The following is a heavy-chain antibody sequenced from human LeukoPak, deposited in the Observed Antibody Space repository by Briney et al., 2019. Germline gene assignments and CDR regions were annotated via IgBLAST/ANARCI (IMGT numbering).Heavy chain of an antibody. CDR3: AKDYYDSSGYYLVDYYYGMDV. J-gene: IGHJ6*02. CDR1: GFTFSSYA. CDR2: ISYEGSSK. D-gene: IGHD3-22*01. Sequence: GGSLRLSCAASGFTFSSYAMHWVRQAPGKGLGWVAVISYEGSSKRYADSVKGRFTISRDNSKNTLYLQMNSLRVEDTAVYYCAKDYYDSSGYYLVDYYYGMDVWGQGTTVTVSS. V-gene: IGHV3-30*18.